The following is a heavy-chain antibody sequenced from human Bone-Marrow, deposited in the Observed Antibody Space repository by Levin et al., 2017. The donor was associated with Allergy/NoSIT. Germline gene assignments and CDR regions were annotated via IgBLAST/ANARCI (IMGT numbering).Heavy chain of an antibody. CDR3: ASGREGRYQNRGDYYYEIFS. Sequence: SVKVSCKAPGGIFRKYAISWVRQAPGQGLEWMGGIIPTVGATKYAQKFQGRVTITADESTATTYMELSGLRSEDTAVFYCASGREGRYQNRGDYYYEIFSWGQGTLVTVSS. CDR2: IIPTVGAT. D-gene: IGHD3-22*01. V-gene: IGHV1-69*13. CDR1: GGIFRKYA. J-gene: IGHJ5*02.